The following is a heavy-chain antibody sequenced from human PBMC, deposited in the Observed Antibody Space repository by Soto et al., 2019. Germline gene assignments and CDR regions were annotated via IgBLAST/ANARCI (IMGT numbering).Heavy chain of an antibody. CDR3: ARVGEYELEQDY. Sequence: PSETLSLTCAVSGGSISSSNWWSWVRQPPGKGLEWIGEIYHSGSTNYNPSLKSRVTISVGKSKNQFSLKLSSVTAADTAVYYCARVGEYELEQDYWGQGTLVTVSS. V-gene: IGHV4-4*02. D-gene: IGHD6-6*01. CDR2: IYHSGST. J-gene: IGHJ4*02. CDR1: GGSISSSNW.